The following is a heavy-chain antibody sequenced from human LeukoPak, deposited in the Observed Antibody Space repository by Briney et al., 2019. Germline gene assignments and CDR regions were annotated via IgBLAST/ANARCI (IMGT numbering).Heavy chain of an antibody. D-gene: IGHD3-22*01. Sequence: GGSLRLSCAASRFTFSSYAMHWVRQAPGKGLEWGAVISYDGSNKYYADSVKGRFTISRDNSKNTLYLQMNSLRAEDTAVYYCARDAEITMIVVVITNYFDYWGQGTLVTVSS. CDR1: RFTFSSYA. J-gene: IGHJ4*02. V-gene: IGHV3-30*04. CDR2: ISYDGSNK. CDR3: ARDAEITMIVVVITNYFDY.